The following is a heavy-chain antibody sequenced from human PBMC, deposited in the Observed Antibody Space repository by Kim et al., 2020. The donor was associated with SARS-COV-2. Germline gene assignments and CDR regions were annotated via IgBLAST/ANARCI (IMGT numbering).Heavy chain of an antibody. Sequence: GGSLRLSCSASGFTFSSYAMHWVRQAPGKGLEYVSAISSNGGSTYYADSVKGRFTISRDNSKNTLYLQMSSLRAEDTAVYYCVKDSGGRGVGATGRSRTWAPFDYWGQGTLVTVSS. CDR1: GFTFSSYA. CDR3: VKDSGGRGVGATGRSRTWAPFDY. D-gene: IGHD1-26*01. J-gene: IGHJ4*02. CDR2: ISSNGGST. V-gene: IGHV3-64D*09.